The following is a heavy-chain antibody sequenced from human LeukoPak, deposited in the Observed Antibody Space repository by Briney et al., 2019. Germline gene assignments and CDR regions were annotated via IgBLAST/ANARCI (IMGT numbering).Heavy chain of an antibody. CDR2: ISSSSSYI. Sequence: GGSLRLSCAASGFTFSSYSMNWVRQAPGKGLEWVSSISSSSSYIYYADSVKGRFTISRDNAKNSLYLQMNSLRAEDTAVYYCARTPRITMVLLGQTMWFDPWGQGTLVTVSS. V-gene: IGHV3-21*01. CDR3: ARTPRITMVLLGQTMWFDP. D-gene: IGHD3-10*01. J-gene: IGHJ5*02. CDR1: GFTFSSYS.